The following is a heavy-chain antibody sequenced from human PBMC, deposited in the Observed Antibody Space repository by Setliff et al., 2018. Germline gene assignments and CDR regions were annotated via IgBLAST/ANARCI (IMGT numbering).Heavy chain of an antibody. CDR1: GLTVSNDF. CDR3: ASGVPREYYDSSGSSMLDS. CDR2: IYNIVET. V-gene: IGHV3-53*01. D-gene: IGHD3-22*01. J-gene: IGHJ4*02. Sequence: GGSLRLSCVVSGLTVSNDFMGWVRQAPGKGLEWVAVIYNIVETRYADSVKCRFTISRDKSKNTLYLHLSSLRVEDTATYYCASGVPREYYDSSGSSMLDSRGQGTLVTVSS.